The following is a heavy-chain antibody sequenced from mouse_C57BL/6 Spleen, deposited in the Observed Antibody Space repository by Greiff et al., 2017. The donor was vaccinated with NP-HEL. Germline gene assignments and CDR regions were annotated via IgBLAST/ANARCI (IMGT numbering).Heavy chain of an antibody. Sequence: EVQLQQSGAELVRPGASVKLSCTASGFNIKDDYMHWVKQRPEQGLEWIGWIDPENGDTEYASKCQGKATRTADTSSNTAYLQLSSLTSEDTAVYDCTTRRWFAYWGQGTLVTVSA. CDR1: GFNIKDDY. CDR3: TTRRWFAY. CDR2: IDPENGDT. V-gene: IGHV14-4*01. J-gene: IGHJ3*01.